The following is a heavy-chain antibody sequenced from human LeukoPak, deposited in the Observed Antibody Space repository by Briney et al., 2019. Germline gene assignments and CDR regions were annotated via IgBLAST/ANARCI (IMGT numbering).Heavy chain of an antibody. CDR1: GYTFTSYG. J-gene: IGHJ4*02. CDR3: ARDENYGIFFNVDY. V-gene: IGHV1-18*01. D-gene: IGHD4-17*01. Sequence: RASVKVSCKASGYTFTSYGISWVRQAPGQGLEWMGWISAYNGNTNYAQKLQGRVTMTADTSTSTAYMELRSLRSDDTAVYYCARDENYGIFFNVDYWGQGTLVTVSS. CDR2: ISAYNGNT.